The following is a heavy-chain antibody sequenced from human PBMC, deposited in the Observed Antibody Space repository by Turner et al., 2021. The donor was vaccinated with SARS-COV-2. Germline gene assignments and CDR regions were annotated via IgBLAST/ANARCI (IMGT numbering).Heavy chain of an antibody. V-gene: IGHV3-30*18. Sequence: QVQLVESGGGVFQPGRSRSLSCAASGFTFSIYGMHWVRQAPGKGLEWVAVISYDGSNKYYADSVKGRFTISRDNSKNTLYLQMNSLRAEDTAVYYCAKSYSGSYWDRNDYWGQGTLVTVSS. D-gene: IGHD1-26*01. J-gene: IGHJ4*02. CDR3: AKSYSGSYWDRNDY. CDR1: GFTFSIYG. CDR2: ISYDGSNK.